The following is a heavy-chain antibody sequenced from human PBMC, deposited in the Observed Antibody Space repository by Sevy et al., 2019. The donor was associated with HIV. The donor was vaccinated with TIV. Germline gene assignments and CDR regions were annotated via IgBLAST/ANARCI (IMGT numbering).Heavy chain of an antibody. V-gene: IGHV3-23*01. CDR3: AKDRVSGSYYSGDFDY. J-gene: IGHJ4*02. D-gene: IGHD3-10*01. Sequence: GGPLRLSCEASGFTFSTNAMSWVRQAPGKGLDWVSVMSFGGGDTYYADSVKGRFTISRDNSKNTVYLQMNSLRAEDTAVYYCAKDRVSGSYYSGDFDYWGQGTLVTVSS. CDR2: MSFGGGDT. CDR1: GFTFSTNA.